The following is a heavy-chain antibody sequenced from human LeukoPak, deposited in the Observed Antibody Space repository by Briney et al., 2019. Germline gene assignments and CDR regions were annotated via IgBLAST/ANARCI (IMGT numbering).Heavy chain of an antibody. CDR2: IYYSGST. Sequence: SETLSLTCTVSGGSISSYYWSWLRQPPGKGLEWIGDIYYSGSTNYNPSLKSRVTISVDTSKNQFCLKPSSVTAADTAVYYCASSSVLRFLQYMDVWGKGTTVTVSS. D-gene: IGHD3-3*01. V-gene: IGHV4-59*08. CDR1: GGSISSYY. CDR3: ASSSVLRFLQYMDV. J-gene: IGHJ6*03.